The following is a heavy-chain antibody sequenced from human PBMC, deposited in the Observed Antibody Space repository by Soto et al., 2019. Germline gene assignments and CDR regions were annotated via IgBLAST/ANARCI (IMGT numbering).Heavy chain of an antibody. J-gene: IGHJ6*02. Sequence: SMMVSCRASAYTFTTYGISWVRQAPGQGLEWMGWISAYNGNTNYAQKLQGRVTMTTDTSTSTAYMELRSLRSDDTAVYYCARDTVEMATISYYYYGMDVWGQGTTVTVSS. V-gene: IGHV1-18*01. D-gene: IGHD5-12*01. CDR2: ISAYNGNT. CDR1: AYTFTTYG. CDR3: ARDTVEMATISYYYYGMDV.